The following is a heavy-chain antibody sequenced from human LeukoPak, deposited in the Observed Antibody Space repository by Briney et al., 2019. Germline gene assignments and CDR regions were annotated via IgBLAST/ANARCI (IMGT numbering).Heavy chain of an antibody. J-gene: IGHJ4*02. CDR1: GGSISSYY. CDR3: ARGDSSGYFSLDY. CDR2: IYYSGST. Sequence: SETLSLTCTVSGGSISSYYWSWIRQPPGKGLEWIGYIYYSGSTNYNPSLKSRVTISVDMSKNQFSLRLSSVTVADTAMYYCARGDSSGYFSLDYWGQGTLVTVSS. D-gene: IGHD3-22*01. V-gene: IGHV4-59*01.